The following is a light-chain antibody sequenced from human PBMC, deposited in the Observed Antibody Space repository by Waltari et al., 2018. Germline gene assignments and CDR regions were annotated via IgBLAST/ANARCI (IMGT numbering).Light chain of an antibody. CDR3: ASFTNTNTWV. V-gene: IGLV2-14*03. CDR1: SSDIGAYNY. Sequence: QSALTQPASVSASPGQSITISCTGTSSDIGAYNYVSWYQQHSGKAPKLIIFGASDRPSVVSNRFSASTSSNTASLTISGLQAEDEADYYCASFTNTNTWVFGGGTKVTVL. CDR2: GAS. J-gene: IGLJ3*02.